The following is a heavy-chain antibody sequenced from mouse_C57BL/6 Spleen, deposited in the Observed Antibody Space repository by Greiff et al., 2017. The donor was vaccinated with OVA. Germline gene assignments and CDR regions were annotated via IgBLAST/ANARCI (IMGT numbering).Heavy chain of an antibody. CDR1: GYTFTDYY. V-gene: IGHV1-76*01. CDR2: IYPGSGNT. J-gene: IGHJ2*01. Sequence: QVQLQQSGAELVRPGASVKLSCKASGYTFTDYYINWVKQRPGQGLEWIARIYPGSGNTYYNEKFKGTATLTAEKSSSTAYMQLSSLTSEDSAVYFCARGGYFDYWGQGTTLTVSS. CDR3: ARGGYFDY.